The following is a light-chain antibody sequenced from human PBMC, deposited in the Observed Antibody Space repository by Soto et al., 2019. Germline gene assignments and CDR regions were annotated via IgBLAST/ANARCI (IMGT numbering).Light chain of an antibody. CDR1: QSVSSN. CDR2: GAT. CDR3: QQYYNWPRT. J-gene: IGKJ5*01. Sequence: DIVLTQSPGTLSLSPGERATLSCRASQSVSSNHLAWYQQKPGQAPRLLIHGATTRATGIPARFSGSGSGTEFTLTINSLQAEDCAVYYCQQYYNWPRTFGQGTRLEIK. V-gene: IGKV3-15*01.